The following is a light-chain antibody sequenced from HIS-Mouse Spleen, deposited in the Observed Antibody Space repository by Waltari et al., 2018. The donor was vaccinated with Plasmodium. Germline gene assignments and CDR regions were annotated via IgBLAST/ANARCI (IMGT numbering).Light chain of an antibody. V-gene: IGKV3-15*01. CDR3: QQYNNPRTT. CDR2: GAS. J-gene: IGKJ2*01. CDR1: QSVSSN. Sequence: EIVMTQSPATLSVSPGERATLSCRASQSVSSNLAWYQQKPGQAPRLLIYGASTRATSIPARFSCSGSGTEFTLTISSLQSEDFAVYYCQQYNNPRTTFGQGTKLEIK.